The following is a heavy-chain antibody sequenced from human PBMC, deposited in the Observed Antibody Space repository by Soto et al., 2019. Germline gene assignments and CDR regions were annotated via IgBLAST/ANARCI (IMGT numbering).Heavy chain of an antibody. J-gene: IGHJ3*02. CDR3: ARAIENAYYDIVGAIDI. Sequence: GGSLRLSCAASGFTFSSYAMHWVRQAPGKGLEWVAVISYDGSNKYYADSVKGRFTISRDNSKNTLYLQMNSLRAEDTAVYYCARAIENAYYDIVGAIDIPGQGTMVTVSS. V-gene: IGHV3-30-3*01. CDR2: ISYDGSNK. D-gene: IGHD3-22*01. CDR1: GFTFSSYA.